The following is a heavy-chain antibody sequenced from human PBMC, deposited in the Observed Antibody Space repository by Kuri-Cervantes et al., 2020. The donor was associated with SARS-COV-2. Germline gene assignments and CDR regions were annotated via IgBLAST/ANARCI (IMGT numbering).Heavy chain of an antibody. V-gene: IGHV2-70*12. CDR1: GFSLTTSGMC. D-gene: IGHD4-17*01. CDR2: IDWDDDK. CDR3: AHRRPTVTTNDAFDI. J-gene: IGHJ3*02. Sequence: SGPTLVKPTQTLTLTCTFSGFSLTTSGMCVAWIRQPPGKALEWLARIDWDDDKYYKTSLNTRLSISKDTSKDQVVLTMTNMDPVDTAIYYCAHRRPTVTTNDAFDIWGQGTMVTVSS.